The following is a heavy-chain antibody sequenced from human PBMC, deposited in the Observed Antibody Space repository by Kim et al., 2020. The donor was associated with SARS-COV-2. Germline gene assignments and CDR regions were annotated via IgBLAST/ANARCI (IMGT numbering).Heavy chain of an antibody. Sequence: LKSRVTISVDTSKNQFSLKLSSVTAADTAVYYCARYLVVVVAARHYGMDVWGQGTTVTVSS. CDR3: ARYLVVVVAARHYGMDV. D-gene: IGHD2-15*01. V-gene: IGHV4-59*10. J-gene: IGHJ6*02.